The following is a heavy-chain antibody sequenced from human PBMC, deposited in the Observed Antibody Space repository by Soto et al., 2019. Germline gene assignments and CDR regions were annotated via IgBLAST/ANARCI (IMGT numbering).Heavy chain of an antibody. CDR1: GGSISSSSYY. Sequence: PSETLSLTCTVSGGSISSSSYYWGWIRQPPGKGLEWIGSIYYSGSTYYNPSLKSRVTISVDTSKNQFSLKLSSVTAADTAVYYFARERRGMIFEGFDPWGQGTLVPVSS. V-gene: IGHV4-39*02. CDR3: ARERRGMIFEGFDP. CDR2: IYYSGST. J-gene: IGHJ5*02. D-gene: IGHD3-3*01.